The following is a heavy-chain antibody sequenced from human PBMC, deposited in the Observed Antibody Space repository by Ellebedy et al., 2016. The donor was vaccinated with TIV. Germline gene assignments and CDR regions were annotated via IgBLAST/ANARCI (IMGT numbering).Heavy chain of an antibody. CDR3: TTGETNAGKYSGAFDI. D-gene: IGHD3-10*01. CDR2: IRTKTDGGTT. V-gene: IGHV3-15*07. Sequence: GESLKISCAASGLTFSNVWMNWVRQTPGKGLEWVGRIRTKTDGGTTDYAAPVKGRFTISRDDSKNTVYVQMNSLKTEDTAVYYCTTGETNAGKYSGAFDIWGQGTAVTVSS. J-gene: IGHJ3*02. CDR1: GLTFSNVW.